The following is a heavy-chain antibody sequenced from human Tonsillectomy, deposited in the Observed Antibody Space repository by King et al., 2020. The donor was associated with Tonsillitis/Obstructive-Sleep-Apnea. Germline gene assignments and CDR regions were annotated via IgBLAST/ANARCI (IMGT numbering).Heavy chain of an antibody. D-gene: IGHD3-3*01. CDR3: AKGPPDFWGLFDY. V-gene: IGHV3-23*04. J-gene: IGHJ4*02. CDR1: GFTFSNHV. CDR2: VSVRGGNT. Sequence: VQLVESGGRSVQPGGSLRLFCAASGFTFSNHVMSWVRQAPGKGLEWISSVSVRGGNTLYADSVKGRFTISRDNSKNTLYLQMDSLRVDDTAVYYCAKGPPDFWGLFDYWGQGPVVTVYS.